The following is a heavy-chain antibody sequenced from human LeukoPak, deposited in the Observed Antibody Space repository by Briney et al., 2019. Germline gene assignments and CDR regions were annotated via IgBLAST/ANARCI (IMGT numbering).Heavy chain of an antibody. Sequence: PGGSLRLSCAASGFTFSSYGIHWVRQAPGKGLEWVTFIRYDGSNKYYADSVKGRFTISRDNSKNTVYLQMNSLRAEETAVYYXXXXXXXXXXXXXXXIRKTRDGYFDSWGQGNLVTVSS. CDR3: XXXXXXXXXXXXXXIRKTRDGYFDS. V-gene: IGHV3-30*02. D-gene: IGHD5-24*01. J-gene: IGHJ4*02. CDR2: IRYDGSNK. CDR1: GFTFSSYG.